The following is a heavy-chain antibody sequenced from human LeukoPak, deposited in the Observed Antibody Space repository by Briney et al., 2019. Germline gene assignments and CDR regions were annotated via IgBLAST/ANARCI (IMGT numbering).Heavy chain of an antibody. CDR1: GGSFSGYY. Sequence: SETLSLTRAVYGGSFSGYYWSWIRQPPGKGLEWIGEINHSGSTNYNPSLKSRVTISVDTSKNQFSLKLSSVTAADTAVYYCARGLWDNLRFDYWGQGTLVTVSS. D-gene: IGHD5/OR15-5a*01. V-gene: IGHV4-34*01. CDR2: INHSGST. J-gene: IGHJ4*02. CDR3: ARGLWDNLRFDY.